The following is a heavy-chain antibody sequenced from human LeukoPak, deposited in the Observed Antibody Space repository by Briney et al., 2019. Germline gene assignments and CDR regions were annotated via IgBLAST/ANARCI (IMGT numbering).Heavy chain of an antibody. D-gene: IGHD3-3*01. CDR3: AREGIHYDFSTGWIHEGLAS. V-gene: IGHV3-74*01. CDR2: INSDGSIT. J-gene: IGHJ4*02. CDR1: GFTLSSYW. Sequence: PGGSLRLSCEASGFTLSSYWMHWVRQAPGKGLVWVSRINSDGSITSYVDSVKGRFTISKDNAKNTLYLEMNSLRAEDTAVYYCAREGIHYDFSTGWIHEGLASWGQGTLVTVSS.